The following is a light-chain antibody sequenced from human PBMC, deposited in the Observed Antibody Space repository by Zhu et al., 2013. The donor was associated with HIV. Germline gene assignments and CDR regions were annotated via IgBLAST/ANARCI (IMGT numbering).Light chain of an antibody. CDR1: QSVLYSSNNKNY. CDR2: WAS. Sequence: DIVMTQSPDSLAVSLGERATINCKSSQSVLYSSNNKNYLAWYQQNPGQPPKLLIYWASTRESGVPDRFSGSGSGTDFTLTISSLQAEDVAVYYCQQSYGTPLTFGGGTKVEIK. V-gene: IGKV4-1*01. J-gene: IGKJ4*01. CDR3: QQSYGTPLT.